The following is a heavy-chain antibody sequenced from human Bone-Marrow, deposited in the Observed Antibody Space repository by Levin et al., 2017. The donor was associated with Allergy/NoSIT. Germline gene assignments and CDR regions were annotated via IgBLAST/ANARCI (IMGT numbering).Heavy chain of an antibody. CDR2: INPNSGGT. CDR3: AREQGIAPYYYGMDV. V-gene: IGHV1-2*02. Sequence: GESLKISCKASGYTFTGYYMHWVRQAPGQGLEWMGWINPNSGGTNYAQKFQGRVTMTRDTSISTAYMELSRLRSDDTGVYYCAREQGIAPYYYGMDVWGQGTTVTVSS. J-gene: IGHJ6*02. CDR1: GYTFTGYY. D-gene: IGHD6-13*01.